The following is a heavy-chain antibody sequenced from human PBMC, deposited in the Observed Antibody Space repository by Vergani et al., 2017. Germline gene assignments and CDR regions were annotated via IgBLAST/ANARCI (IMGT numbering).Heavy chain of an antibody. CDR2: IYYSGST. V-gene: IGHV4-39*07. J-gene: IGHJ4*02. Sequence: QLQLQESGPGLVKPSETLSLTCTVSGGSISSSSYYWGWIRQPPGKGLEWIGSIYYSGSTYYNPSLKSRVTISVDTSKNQFSLKLSSVTAADTAVYYCARTIMVRGVCTDYWGQGTLVTVSS. D-gene: IGHD3-10*01. CDR1: GGSISSSSYY. CDR3: ARTIMVRGVCTDY.